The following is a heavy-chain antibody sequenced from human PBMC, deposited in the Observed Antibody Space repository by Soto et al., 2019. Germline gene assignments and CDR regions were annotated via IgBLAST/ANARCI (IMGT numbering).Heavy chain of an antibody. CDR3: ARVIVSGYGYFDY. Sequence: QVQLQESGPGLLKPSGTLSLTCAVSGDSISGTNWWTWVRQPPGKGLEWIGEMHHSGNTNYNPSLKSRVTVSVDKSKNQFSLKLTSVTAADTAVYYCARVIVSGYGYFDYWGQGTLVTVSS. CDR1: GDSISGTNW. D-gene: IGHD5-12*01. J-gene: IGHJ4*02. V-gene: IGHV4-4*02. CDR2: MHHSGNT.